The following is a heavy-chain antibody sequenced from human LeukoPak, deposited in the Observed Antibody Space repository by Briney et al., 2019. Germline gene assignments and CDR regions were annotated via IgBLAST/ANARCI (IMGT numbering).Heavy chain of an antibody. J-gene: IGHJ4*02. CDR3: AREADDSSGNY. D-gene: IGHD3-22*01. CDR1: GFTFSSYE. Sequence: GGSLRLSCAASGFTFSSYEMNWVRQAPGKGLEWVSYISSSGSTIYYADSVKGRFTISRDNAKNSLYPQMNSLRAEDTAVYYCAREADDSSGNYWGQGTLVTVSS. CDR2: ISSSGSTI. V-gene: IGHV3-48*03.